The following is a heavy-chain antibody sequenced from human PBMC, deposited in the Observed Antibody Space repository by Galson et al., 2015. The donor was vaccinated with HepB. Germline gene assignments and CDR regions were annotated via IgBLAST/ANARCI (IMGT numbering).Heavy chain of an antibody. CDR1: GFSLSNARMG. J-gene: IGHJ3*02. CDR3: ARLGDRLELPGDAFDI. D-gene: IGHD1-7*01. Sequence: PALVKPTQTLTLTCTVSGFSLSNARMGVSWIRQPPGKALEWLAHIFSNDEKSYSTSLKSRLTISKDTSKSQVVLTMTNMDPVDTATYYCARLGDRLELPGDAFDIWGQGIMVTVSS. V-gene: IGHV2-26*01. CDR2: IFSNDEK.